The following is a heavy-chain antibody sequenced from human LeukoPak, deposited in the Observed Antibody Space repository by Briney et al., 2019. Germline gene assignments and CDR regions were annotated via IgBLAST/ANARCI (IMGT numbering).Heavy chain of an antibody. V-gene: IGHV1-18*01. CDR2: ISAYNGNT. D-gene: IGHD5-12*01. Sequence: ASVKVSCKASGYTFTSYGISWVRQAPGQGLEWMGWISAYNGNTNYAQKFQGRVTITADKSTSTAYMELSSLRSEDTAVYYCARDPPTGMASGRQDNWGQGTLVTVSS. J-gene: IGHJ4*02. CDR3: ARDPPTGMASGRQDN. CDR1: GYTFTSYG.